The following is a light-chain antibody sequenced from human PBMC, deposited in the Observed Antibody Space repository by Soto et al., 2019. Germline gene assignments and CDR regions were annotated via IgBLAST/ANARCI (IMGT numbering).Light chain of an antibody. J-gene: IGLJ2*01. CDR1: NIGTHS. Sequence: SYELTQPPSVSVAPGQTARISCGGNNIGTHSVHWYQQKPGQAPVLVVYDDSDRPSGIPARFSGSNSGSMATLTISGVAAGDEADYYCQVWDSSSDHRVVFGGGTKLTVL. V-gene: IGLV3-21*02. CDR2: DDS. CDR3: QVWDSSSDHRVV.